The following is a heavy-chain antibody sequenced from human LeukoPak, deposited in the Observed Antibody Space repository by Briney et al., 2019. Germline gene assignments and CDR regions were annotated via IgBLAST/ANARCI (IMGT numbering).Heavy chain of an antibody. Sequence: GGSLRLSCAASGFTVRNNYMSWVRQAPGKGLEWVSVIYSGGSTYYADSVKGRFTISRDNSKNTLYLQMNSLRAGDTAVYFCATGERMVRGDGVDYWGQGTLVTVSS. CDR2: IYSGGST. CDR1: GFTVRNNY. CDR3: ATGERMVRGDGVDY. V-gene: IGHV3-66*01. D-gene: IGHD3-10*01. J-gene: IGHJ4*02.